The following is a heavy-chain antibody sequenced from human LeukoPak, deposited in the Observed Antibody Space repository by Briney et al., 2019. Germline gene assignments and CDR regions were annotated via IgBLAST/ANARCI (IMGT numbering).Heavy chain of an antibody. Sequence: SETLSLTXTVSGGSISSSSYYWGCIRQPPGKGLEWIGSIYYSGSTYYNPSLKSRVTISVDTSKNQFSLKLSSVTAADTAVYYCATQDIVLVPAAENHDAFDIWGQGTMVTVSS. D-gene: IGHD2-2*01. J-gene: IGHJ3*02. V-gene: IGHV4-39*01. CDR3: ATQDIVLVPAAENHDAFDI. CDR1: GGSISSSSYY. CDR2: IYYSGST.